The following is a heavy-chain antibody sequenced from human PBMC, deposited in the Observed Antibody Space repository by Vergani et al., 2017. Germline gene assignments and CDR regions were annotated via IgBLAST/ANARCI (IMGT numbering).Heavy chain of an antibody. J-gene: IGHJ4*02. V-gene: IGHV4-31*03. D-gene: IGHD5-12*01. CDR2: IYYSGSP. CDR1: GGSISSGGYY. CDR3: ARDRSGYENYFDY. Sequence: QVQLQESGPGLVKPSQTLSLTCTVSGGSISSGGYYWSWIRQHPGKGLEWIGYIYYSGSPYYNPSLKSRVTISVDTSKNQFSLKLSSVTAADTAVYYCARDRSGYENYFDYWGQGTLVTVSS.